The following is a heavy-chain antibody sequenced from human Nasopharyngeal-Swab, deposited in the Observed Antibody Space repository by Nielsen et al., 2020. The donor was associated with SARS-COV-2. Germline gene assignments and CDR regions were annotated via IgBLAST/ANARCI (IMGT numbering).Heavy chain of an antibody. V-gene: IGHV4-34*01. Sequence: SETLSLTCAVYGGSFSGHYWTWIRQPPGKGLEWIGEVSHGVGTNYNPSLKSRVTISVATSKNQFSLKLSSVTAADTAVYYCARDQVPHVLLYFGHMDVWGQGTTVTVSS. D-gene: IGHD3-9*01. CDR1: GGSFSGHY. CDR3: ARDQVPHVLLYFGHMDV. J-gene: IGHJ6*02. CDR2: VSHGVGT.